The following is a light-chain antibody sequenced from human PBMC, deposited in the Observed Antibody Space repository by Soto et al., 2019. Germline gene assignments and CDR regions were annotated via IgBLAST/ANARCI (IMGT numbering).Light chain of an antibody. V-gene: IGLV1-51*01. Sequence: QSVLTQPPSVSAAPGQKVTICCSGSSSNIGNNYVSWYQQLPGTAPKLLIYDSNKRPSGIPDRFSGSKSGTSATLGITGLQTGDEADYYCGTWDSSLSAVVFGAGTKLTVL. J-gene: IGLJ2*01. CDR3: GTWDSSLSAVV. CDR1: SSNIGNNY. CDR2: DSN.